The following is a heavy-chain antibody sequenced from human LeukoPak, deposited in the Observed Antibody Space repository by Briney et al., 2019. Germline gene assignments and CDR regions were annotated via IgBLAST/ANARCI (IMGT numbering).Heavy chain of an antibody. J-gene: IGHJ4*02. CDR2: IYYSGST. CDR3: AGRPYSGSYTRFDY. Sequence: SETLSLTCTVSGGSISSSSYYWGWIRQPPGKGLEWIGSIYYSGSTYYNPSLKSRVTISVDTSKNQFSLKLSSVTAADTAVYYCAGRPYSGSYTRFDYWGQGTLVTVSS. V-gene: IGHV4-39*01. D-gene: IGHD1-26*01. CDR1: GGSISSSSYY.